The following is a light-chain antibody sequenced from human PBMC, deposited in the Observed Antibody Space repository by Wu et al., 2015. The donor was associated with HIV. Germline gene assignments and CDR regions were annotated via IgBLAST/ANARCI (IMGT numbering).Light chain of an antibody. CDR3: QQYNDYTWT. J-gene: IGKJ1*01. V-gene: IGKV3-15*01. CDR2: GAS. CDR1: ESINSK. Sequence: ETVMTQPPATLSVSPGERATLSCRASESINSKLAWYQKKPGQAPRLLIYGASTRATDIPARFSGGGSGTEFTLTISSLQSEDFAVYYCQQYNDYTWTFGQGTKVDIK.